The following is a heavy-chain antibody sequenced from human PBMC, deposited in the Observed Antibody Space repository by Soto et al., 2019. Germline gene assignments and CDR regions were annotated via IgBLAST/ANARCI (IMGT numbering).Heavy chain of an antibody. CDR2: IYYSGST. V-gene: IGHV4-59*01. CDR3: AKNHGNTFDI. J-gene: IGHJ3*02. Sequence: SETLSLTCTVSGGSISRYYSSWIRQPPGKGLEWIGYIYYSGSTNYNPSLKSRVTISVDTSKNQFSLKLSSVTAADTAVYYCAKNHGNTFDIWGQGTMVTVSS. CDR1: GGSISRYY. D-gene: IGHD2-15*01.